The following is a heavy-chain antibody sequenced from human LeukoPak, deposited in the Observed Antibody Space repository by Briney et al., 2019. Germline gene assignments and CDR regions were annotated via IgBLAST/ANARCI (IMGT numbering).Heavy chain of an antibody. CDR2: IIPIFGTA. V-gene: IGHV1-69*01. Sequence: ASVKVSCKASVGTFSSYAISWVRQAPGQGLEWMGGIIPIFGTANYAQKFQGRVTITADESTSTAYMELSSLRSEDTAVYYCARESGYCSSTSCFPFDYWGQGTLVIVSS. J-gene: IGHJ4*02. CDR3: ARESGYCSSTSCFPFDY. D-gene: IGHD2-2*01. CDR1: VGTFSSYA.